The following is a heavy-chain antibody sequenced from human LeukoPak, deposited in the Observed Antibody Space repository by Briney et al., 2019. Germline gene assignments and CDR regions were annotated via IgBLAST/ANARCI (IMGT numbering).Heavy chain of an antibody. CDR3: AKIPQVVPAARGSGGSNWFDP. CDR1: GFTFSSYA. D-gene: IGHD2-2*01. CDR2: ISGSGGST. Sequence: GGSLRLSCAASGFTFSSYAMSWVRQAPGKGLEWVSAISGSGGSTYYADSVKGRFTISRDNSKNTLYLQMNSLRAEDTAVYYCAKIPQVVPAARGSGGSNWFDPWGQGTLVTVSS. J-gene: IGHJ5*02. V-gene: IGHV3-23*01.